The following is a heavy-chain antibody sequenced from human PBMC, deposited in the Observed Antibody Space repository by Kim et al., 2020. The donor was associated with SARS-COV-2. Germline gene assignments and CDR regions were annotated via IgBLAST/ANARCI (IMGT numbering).Heavy chain of an antibody. Sequence: HPSLKRRVTISVDTSKNQFSLKLSSVTAADTAVYYCARAHGDYGTRNFDYWGQGTLVTVSS. D-gene: IGHD4-17*01. J-gene: IGHJ4*02. V-gene: IGHV4-59*01. CDR3: ARAHGDYGTRNFDY.